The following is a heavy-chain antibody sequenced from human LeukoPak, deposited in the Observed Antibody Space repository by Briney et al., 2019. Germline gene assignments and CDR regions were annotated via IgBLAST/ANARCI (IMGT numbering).Heavy chain of an antibody. CDR1: GFTVSSNY. D-gene: IGHD6-6*01. Sequence: PGGSLRLSCAASGFTVSSNYMNWVRQAPGKGLEWVSSISSGSTYMYYADSVKGRFTISRDNAQNSMYLQMSSLRAEDTAVYYCGRVGGRSKAAKGDAFDIWGQGTMVTVSS. J-gene: IGHJ3*02. CDR3: GRVGGRSKAAKGDAFDI. CDR2: ISSGSTYM. V-gene: IGHV3-21*01.